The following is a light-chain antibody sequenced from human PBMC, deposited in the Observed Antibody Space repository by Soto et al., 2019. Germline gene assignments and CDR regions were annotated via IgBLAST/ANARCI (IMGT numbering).Light chain of an antibody. CDR3: ASYASSNTVL. CDR2: DVS. CDR1: SSDIGGYNY. J-gene: IGLJ2*01. V-gene: IGLV2-14*03. Sequence: QSALTQPASVSGSPGQSITISCTGTSSDIGGYNYVSWYQQHPGKAPKLMIYDVSDRPSGVSNRFSGSKSGNTASLTISGLQADDEADYYCASYASSNTVLFGGGTQLTVL.